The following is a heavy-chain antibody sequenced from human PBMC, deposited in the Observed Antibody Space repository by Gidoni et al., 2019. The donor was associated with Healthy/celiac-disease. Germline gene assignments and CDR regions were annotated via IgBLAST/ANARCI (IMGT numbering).Heavy chain of an antibody. CDR1: GGSISSYY. CDR2: IYYSGST. J-gene: IGHJ6*02. Sequence: QVQLQESGPGLVKPSETLSLTCTVSGGSISSYYWSWIRQPPGKGLEWIGYIYYSGSTNYNPSLKSRVTISVDTSKNQFSLKLSSVTAADTAVYYCARTSLRPPTYYYGMDVWGQGTTVTVSS. CDR3: ARTSLRPPTYYYGMDV. V-gene: IGHV4-59*01.